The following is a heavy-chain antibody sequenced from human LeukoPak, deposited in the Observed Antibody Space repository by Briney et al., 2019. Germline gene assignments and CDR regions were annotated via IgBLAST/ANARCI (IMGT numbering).Heavy chain of an antibody. V-gene: IGHV4-30-2*01. J-gene: IGHJ3*02. Sequence: PSQTLSLTCTVSGGSISSGGYYWSWIRQPPGKGLEWIGYIYHSGSTYYNPSLKSRVTISVDRSKNQFSLKLSSVTAADTAVYYCASNVLVWFGEGVHLFDIWGQGTMVTVSS. CDR2: IYHSGST. CDR3: ASNVLVWFGEGVHLFDI. CDR1: GGSISSGGYY. D-gene: IGHD3-10*01.